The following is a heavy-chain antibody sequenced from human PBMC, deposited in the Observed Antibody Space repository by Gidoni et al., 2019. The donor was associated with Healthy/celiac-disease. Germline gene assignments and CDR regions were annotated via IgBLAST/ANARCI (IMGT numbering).Heavy chain of an antibody. CDR1: GFTFSSYA. V-gene: IGHV3-33*01. D-gene: IGHD7-27*01. CDR2: IWYDGSNK. CDR3: ARTRLMRWTKALGDAFDI. Sequence: QVQLVESGGGVVQPGRSLRLPCSASGFTFSSYAMPGVRQAPGKGLGWVAVIWYDGSNKYYADSVKGRFTISRDNSKNTLYLQMNSLRAEDTAVYYCARTRLMRWTKALGDAFDIWGQGTMVTVSS. J-gene: IGHJ3*02.